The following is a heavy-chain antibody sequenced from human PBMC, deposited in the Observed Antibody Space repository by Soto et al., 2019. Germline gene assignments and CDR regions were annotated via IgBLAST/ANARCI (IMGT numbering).Heavy chain of an antibody. V-gene: IGHV1-24*01. Sequence: SCKVSGYTLTELSMHWVRQAPGKGLEWMGGFDPASVKGRFTIYRDDSKNTAYLQMNSLKTEDTAVYYCTILSGRFASWGQGTLVTVSS. J-gene: IGHJ5*01. CDR2: FDPASVK. D-gene: IGHD1-26*01. CDR3: TILSGRFAS. CDR1: GYTLTELS.